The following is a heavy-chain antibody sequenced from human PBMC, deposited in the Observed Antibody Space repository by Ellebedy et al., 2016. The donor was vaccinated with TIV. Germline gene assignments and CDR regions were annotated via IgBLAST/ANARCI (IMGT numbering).Heavy chain of an antibody. D-gene: IGHD5-18*01. CDR1: GLPFSSYE. Sequence: GGSLRLSCAASGLPFSSYEMNWGRQAPGKGLEWISYISSSCTTIYYADSVRGRFTISRDNAKTSLYLQMNSLRVEDTALYYCATPMSHGFSYGNFAYWGQGTLVTVSS. V-gene: IGHV3-48*03. J-gene: IGHJ4*02. CDR3: ATPMSHGFSYGNFAY. CDR2: ISSSCTTI.